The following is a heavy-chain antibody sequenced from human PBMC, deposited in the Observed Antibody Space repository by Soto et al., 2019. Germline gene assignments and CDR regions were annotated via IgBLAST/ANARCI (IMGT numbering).Heavy chain of an antibody. D-gene: IGHD2-2*01. V-gene: IGHV3-13*04. CDR2: IGLAGDK. CDR3: VRGHCTSMSCYGLGNPTSGTENIYGVDV. J-gene: IGHJ6*02. Sequence: GSLRLSCAASGFTFSNYEMHWVRQAPGKGLEWVSGIGLAGDKHYPGSLMGRFTISRDNVENSLYLQMNSLRAGDTAVYYCVRGHCTSMSCYGLGNPTSGTENIYGVDVWGQGTSVTVSS. CDR1: GFTFSNYE.